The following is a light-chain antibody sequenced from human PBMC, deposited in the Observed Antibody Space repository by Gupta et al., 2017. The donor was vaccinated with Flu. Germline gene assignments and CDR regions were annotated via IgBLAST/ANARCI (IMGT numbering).Light chain of an antibody. Sequence: QSALTQPASVSRSPGHSISISCTGPSSDIGYYNYVSWYQQHPGKAPKLMIYEVSNRPSGVSNRFSGSKSGNTASLTISGLQAEDEADYYCSSYTSSTTLWVFGGGTKLTVL. V-gene: IGLV2-14*01. J-gene: IGLJ3*02. CDR3: SSYTSSTTLWV. CDR1: SSDIGYYNY. CDR2: EVS.